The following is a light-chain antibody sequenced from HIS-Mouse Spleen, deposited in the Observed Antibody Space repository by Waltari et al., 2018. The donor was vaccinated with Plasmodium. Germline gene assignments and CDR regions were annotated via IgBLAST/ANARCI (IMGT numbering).Light chain of an antibody. J-gene: IGKJ4*01. V-gene: IGKV1-8*01. Sequence: AIRMTQSPSSFSASTGDRVTMTCRASQGISSCLDWYPQKPGKAPKLLIYAASTVQSGVPSRFSGSGSGTDFTLTISCLQSEDFATYYCQQYYSYPLTFGGGTKVEIK. CDR1: QGISSC. CDR3: QQYYSYPLT. CDR2: AAS.